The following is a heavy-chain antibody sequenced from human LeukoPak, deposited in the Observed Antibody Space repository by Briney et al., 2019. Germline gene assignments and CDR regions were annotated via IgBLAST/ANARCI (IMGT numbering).Heavy chain of an antibody. CDR1: GFSFSSYW. V-gene: IGHV3-7*01. D-gene: IGHD3-10*01. J-gene: IGHJ6*03. CDR2: IRQDESER. CDR3: ARLSAYYYGSYFYYYMDV. Sequence: PGGPLRLSCEGSGFSFSSYWMTWVRQLPGKGPEWVANIRQDESERYFADSVKGRFTISRDNAKKSVYLHMSSLRAEDTALYYCARLSAYYYGSYFYYYMDVWGKGTTVTVSS.